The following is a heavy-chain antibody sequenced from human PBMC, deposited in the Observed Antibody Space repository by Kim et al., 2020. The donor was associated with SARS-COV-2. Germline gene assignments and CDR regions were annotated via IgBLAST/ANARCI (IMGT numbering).Heavy chain of an antibody. D-gene: IGHD3-9*01. CDR3: ATALDITGYYYFYY. J-gene: IGHJ4*02. V-gene: IGHV3-23*01. CDR2: ISGSAGTT. Sequence: GGSLRLSCAASGFTFSGYAMTWVRQAPGKGLEWVSYISGSAGTTHYADSVKGRLTISRDNSKNTLYLQLNSLKAEDTAVYYCATALDITGYYYFYYCGQGTLRTVSS. CDR1: GFTFSGYA.